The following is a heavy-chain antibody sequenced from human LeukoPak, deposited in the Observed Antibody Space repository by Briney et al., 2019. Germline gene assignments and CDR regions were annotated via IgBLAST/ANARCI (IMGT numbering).Heavy chain of an antibody. CDR3: ARALAGGNSFFDY. Sequence: ETLSLTCTVSGGSISNYYWSWIRQPPGKGLEWIGYIYYSGSTNYNPSLKSRVTISVDTSKKQFSLKLSSVTAADTAVYYCARALAGGNSFFDYWGQGTLDTVSS. V-gene: IGHV4-59*01. CDR1: GGSISNYY. D-gene: IGHD4-23*01. CDR2: IYYSGST. J-gene: IGHJ4*02.